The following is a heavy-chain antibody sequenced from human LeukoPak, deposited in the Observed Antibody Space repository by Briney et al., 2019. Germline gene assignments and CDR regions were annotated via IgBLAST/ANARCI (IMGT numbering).Heavy chain of an antibody. J-gene: IGHJ3*02. CDR1: GGSISSYY. CDR3: ARGPLEWDLRAFDI. CDR2: IYTSGST. D-gene: IGHD1-26*01. V-gene: IGHV4-4*07. Sequence: SETLSLTCTVSGGSISSYYWSWLRQPAGKGLEWIGRIYTSGSTNYNPSLKSRVTMSVDTSKNQSSLKLSSVTAADTAVYYCARGPLEWDLRAFDIWGQGTMVTVSS.